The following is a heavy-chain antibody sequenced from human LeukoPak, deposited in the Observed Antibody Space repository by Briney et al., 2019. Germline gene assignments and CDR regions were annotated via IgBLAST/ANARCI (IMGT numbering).Heavy chain of an antibody. D-gene: IGHD5-24*01. CDR3: VRDRGALQYFDY. CDR1: GFTFRNHG. CDR2: IWYDGGNK. Sequence: GRSLRLSCAASGFTFRNHGMHWVRQAPGKGLEWVAIIWYDGGNKYYADSVNGRFTIYRDNSKNQLFLQMNSLRAEDTAVYYCVRDRGALQYFDYWGQGTLVTVSS. V-gene: IGHV3-33*01. J-gene: IGHJ4*02.